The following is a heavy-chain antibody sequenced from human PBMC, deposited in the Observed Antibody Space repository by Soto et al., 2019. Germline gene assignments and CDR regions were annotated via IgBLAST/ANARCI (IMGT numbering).Heavy chain of an antibody. CDR1: GFTFSNAW. CDR2: IKSKTDGGTT. V-gene: IGHV3-15*01. J-gene: IGHJ5*02. CDR3: ARVNRYSYGLGPQGWFDP. Sequence: GGSLRLSCAASGFTFSNAWMNWVRQAPGKGPEWVGRIKSKTDGGTTDYAAPVKGRFTISRDDSKNTLYLQMNSLKTEDTAVYYCARVNRYSYGLGPQGWFDPWGQGTLVTVSS. D-gene: IGHD5-18*01.